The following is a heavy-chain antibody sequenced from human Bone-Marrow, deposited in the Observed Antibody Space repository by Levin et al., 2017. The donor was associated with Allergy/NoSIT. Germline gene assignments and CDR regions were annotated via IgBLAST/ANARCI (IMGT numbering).Heavy chain of an antibody. D-gene: IGHD2-15*01. J-gene: IGHJ4*02. CDR2: ISNDASIQ. V-gene: IGHV3-30*03. CDR3: ATVRGISTAGRGPLGY. Sequence: SCAASGFTFTDPGMHWVRQPPGKGLEWVAAISNDASIQYYADSVRGRFTISRDNSKNTLTLQMNSLRTEDTAFYYCATVRGISTAGRGPLGYWGQGTLVTVSS. CDR1: GFTFTDPG.